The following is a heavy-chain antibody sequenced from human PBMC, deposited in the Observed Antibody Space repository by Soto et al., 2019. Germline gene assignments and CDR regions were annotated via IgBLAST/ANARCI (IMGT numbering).Heavy chain of an antibody. Sequence: PSQTLSLTCVISGDSVSSNSAAWNWIRQSPSRGLEWLGRIYYRSRWYNDYAVSVRSRITVNADTSKNQFSLHLSSVTAADTAVYYCARSSPHGYWFDPWSQGTLVTVSS. CDR2: IYYRSRWYN. V-gene: IGHV6-1*01. CDR1: GDSVSSNSAA. CDR3: ARSSPHGYWFDP. J-gene: IGHJ5*02.